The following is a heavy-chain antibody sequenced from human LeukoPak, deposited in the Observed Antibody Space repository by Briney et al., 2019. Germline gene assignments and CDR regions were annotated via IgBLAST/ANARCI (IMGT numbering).Heavy chain of an antibody. V-gene: IGHV4-30-4*01. CDR2: IYYSGST. J-gene: IGHJ6*02. CDR3: ARAVAARGYYYYGMDV. Sequence: SETLSLTCTVSGGSISSGDYYWSWIRQPPGKGLEWIGYIYYSGSTYYNPSLKSRVTISVDTSKNQFSLKLSSVTAADTAVYYCARAVAARGYYYYGMDVWGQGTTVTVSS. CDR1: GGSISSGDYY. D-gene: IGHD5-12*01.